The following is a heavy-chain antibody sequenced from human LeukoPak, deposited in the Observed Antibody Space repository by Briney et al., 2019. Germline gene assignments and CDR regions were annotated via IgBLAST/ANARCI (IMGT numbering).Heavy chain of an antibody. CDR2: MRSDGSTK. CDR1: GFSFSSYC. CDR3: AKGYDSSGYYLDY. V-gene: IGHV3-30*02. Sequence: PGGSLRLPCAASGFSFSSYCMHWVRQAPGKGLEWVAYMRSDGSTKYYADSVKGRFTISRDNSKKTLYLQMNSLRPEDTAVYYCAKGYDSSGYYLDYWGQGTLVTVSP. J-gene: IGHJ4*02. D-gene: IGHD3-22*01.